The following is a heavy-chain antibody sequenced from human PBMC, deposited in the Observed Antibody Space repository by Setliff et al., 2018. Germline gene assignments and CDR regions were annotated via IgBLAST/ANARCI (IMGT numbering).Heavy chain of an antibody. CDR2: VSFFGSS. CDR1: GVSISSTTYY. D-gene: IGHD2-21*01. J-gene: IGHJ6*02. V-gene: IGHV4-39*07. CDR3: AREFVVISFVKNIHHHCGMDV. Sequence: SETLSLTCTVSGVSISSTTYYWTWVRQPPGKGLEWIGTVSFFGSSYYSPSLKSRLAISLDTSGNRFSLNLTSVSAADTAVYYCAREFVVISFVKNIHHHCGMDVWGQGTTVTVSS.